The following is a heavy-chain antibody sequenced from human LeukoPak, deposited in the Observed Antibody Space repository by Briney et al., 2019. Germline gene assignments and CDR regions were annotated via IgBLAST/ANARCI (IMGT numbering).Heavy chain of an antibody. D-gene: IGHD2-2*01. CDR3: ARGDYSSTSCFDY. CDR2: INPNSGGT. Sequence: ASVKVSCKASGYTFTGYYMHWVRQASGQGLEWMGWINPNSGGTNYAQKFQGRVTMTRDTSISTAYMELSRLRSDDTAVYYCARGDYSSTSCFDYWGQGTLVTVSS. J-gene: IGHJ4*02. V-gene: IGHV1-2*02. CDR1: GYTFTGYY.